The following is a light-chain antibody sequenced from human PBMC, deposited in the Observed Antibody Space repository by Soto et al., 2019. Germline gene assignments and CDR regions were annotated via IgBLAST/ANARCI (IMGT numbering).Light chain of an antibody. V-gene: IGLV2-8*01. CDR3: SSHAGSNNPCV. Sequence: QSALTQPPSASGSPGQSVTISCTGTSSDVGGYNYVSWYQQHPGKAPKVMIYDVNKRPSGVPDRVSGSKSGNTGSLTVSVLQGEDEADWYCSSHAGSNNPCVFGSGTKLTVL. CDR1: SSDVGGYNY. J-gene: IGLJ1*01. CDR2: DVN.